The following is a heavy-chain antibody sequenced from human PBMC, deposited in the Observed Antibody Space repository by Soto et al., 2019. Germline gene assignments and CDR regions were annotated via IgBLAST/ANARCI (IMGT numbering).Heavy chain of an antibody. CDR1: GGSISSGGYY. D-gene: IGHD6-13*01. J-gene: IGHJ3*02. CDR2: IYYSGST. V-gene: IGHV4-31*03. Sequence: LSLTCTVSGGSISSGGYYWSWIRQHPGKGLEWIGYIYYSGSTYYNPSLKSRVTISVDTSKNQFSLKLSSVTAADTAVYYCAREGYSSSWYDRAFDIWGQGTMVTVSS. CDR3: AREGYSSSWYDRAFDI.